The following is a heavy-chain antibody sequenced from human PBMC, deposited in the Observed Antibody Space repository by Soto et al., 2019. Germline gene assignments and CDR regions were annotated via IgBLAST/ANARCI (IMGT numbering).Heavy chain of an antibody. Sequence: SQTLSLTCAISGDSVSSNSAAWNWIRQSPSRGLEWLGRTYYRSKWYNDYAVSVKSRITINPDTSKNQFSLQLNSVTPEDTAVYYCATRRGGWYSAESYYDFWSGYSDAFDIWGQGTMVTVSS. CDR2: TYYRSKWYN. CDR3: ATRRGGWYSAESYYDFWSGYSDAFDI. CDR1: GDSVSSNSAA. V-gene: IGHV6-1*01. D-gene: IGHD3-3*01. J-gene: IGHJ3*02.